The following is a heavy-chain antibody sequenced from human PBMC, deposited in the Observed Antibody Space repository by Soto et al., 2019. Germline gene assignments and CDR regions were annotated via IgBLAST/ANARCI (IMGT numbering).Heavy chain of an antibody. D-gene: IGHD3-10*01. V-gene: IGHV5-51*01. CDR3: ASGFTLDFFDS. Sequence: PRESLKISCKCSEYNFTTTWIGCVRQVPGKGLEWMGIVYPGDSDTRYSPSFQGRVTISADKSIATAYLHWSSLKASDTAMYFCASGFTLDFFDSWGPGTPVTVSS. J-gene: IGHJ4*02. CDR2: VYPGDSDT. CDR1: EYNFTTTW.